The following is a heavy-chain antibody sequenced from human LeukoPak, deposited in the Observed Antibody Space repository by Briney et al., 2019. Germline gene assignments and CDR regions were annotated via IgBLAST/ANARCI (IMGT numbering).Heavy chain of an antibody. CDR3: ARVRYRLAETYIDY. D-gene: IGHD3-16*01. J-gene: IGHJ4*02. V-gene: IGHV1-2*02. CDR2: INLNSGDT. CDR1: GYIFTGYY. Sequence: ASVKVSCTASGYIFTGYYMHWVRQAPGQGLEWMGWINLNSGDTNYEQKFQGRVTVTRDTAISKAYMELSRQRSDDTAVYYCARVRYRLAETYIDYWVQGTLVTVSS.